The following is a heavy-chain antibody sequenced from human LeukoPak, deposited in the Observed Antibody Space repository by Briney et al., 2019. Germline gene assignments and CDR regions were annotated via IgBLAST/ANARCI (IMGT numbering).Heavy chain of an antibody. CDR1: GGSVSGYY. CDR3: ARGRPYYRPYYFDY. Sequence: PSETLSLTCAVYGGSVSGYYWSWIRHPPGKGLEWIGEINHIGSTNYNPSLKSRVTISVDTSKNQFSLKLSSVTAADTAVYYCARGRPYYRPYYFDYWGQGTLVTVSS. J-gene: IGHJ4*02. V-gene: IGHV4-34*01. D-gene: IGHD3-10*01. CDR2: INHIGST.